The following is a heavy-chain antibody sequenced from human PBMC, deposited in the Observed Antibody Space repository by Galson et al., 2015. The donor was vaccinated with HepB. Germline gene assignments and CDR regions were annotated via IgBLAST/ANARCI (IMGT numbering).Heavy chain of an antibody. V-gene: IGHV4-34*01. J-gene: IGHJ5*02. D-gene: IGHD3-3*01. CDR1: GGSFSGHF. Sequence: ETLSLTCVVYGGSFSGHFWSWIRQPPGKGLEWIGEINHRGSTNYHPSLKSRITISVDTSKNQFSLNLSSVTAADTAVYYCARGRYDFWSGFPSFYWFDPWGRGTLVTVSS. CDR2: INHRGST. CDR3: ARGRYDFWSGFPSFYWFDP.